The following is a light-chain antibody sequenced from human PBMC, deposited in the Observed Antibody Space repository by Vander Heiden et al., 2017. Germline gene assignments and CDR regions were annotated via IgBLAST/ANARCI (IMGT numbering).Light chain of an antibody. CDR3: QSADSSGTYHVV. V-gene: IGLV3-25*03. CDR2: KDS. J-gene: IGLJ2*01. Sequence: SYELTQPPSGSVSPGQTARITCSGDALPKQYAYWYQQKPGQAPVLVIYKDSERPSGIPERFSGSSSGTTVTLTISGVQAEDEADYYCQSADSSGTYHVVFGGGTKLTVL. CDR1: ALPKQY.